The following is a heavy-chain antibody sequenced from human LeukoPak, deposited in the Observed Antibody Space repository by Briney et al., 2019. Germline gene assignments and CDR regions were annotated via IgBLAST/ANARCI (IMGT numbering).Heavy chain of an antibody. V-gene: IGHV4-39*07. CDR2: IYYSGST. Sequence: SETLSLTCTVSGGSISSSSYYWGWIRQPPGKGLEWIGSIYYSGSTYYNPSLKSRVTISVDTSKNQFSLKLSSGTAADTAVYYCARDLRYDSSGYYFKYAFDIWGQGTMVTVSS. CDR1: GGSISSSSYY. J-gene: IGHJ3*02. CDR3: ARDLRYDSSGYYFKYAFDI. D-gene: IGHD3-22*01.